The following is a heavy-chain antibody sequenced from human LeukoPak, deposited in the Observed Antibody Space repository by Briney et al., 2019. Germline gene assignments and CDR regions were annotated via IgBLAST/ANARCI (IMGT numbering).Heavy chain of an antibody. Sequence: PGGSLRLSCAASGFTFSSYAMNWVRQAPGKGLEWVSTISGSGGTTYYADSVKGRSTISRDNSKNTVYLQMNNLRAEDTAVYYCAKGPQGDYDWYFDLWGRGTLVTVSS. CDR3: AKGPQGDYDWYFDL. V-gene: IGHV3-23*01. CDR1: GFTFSSYA. D-gene: IGHD4-17*01. J-gene: IGHJ2*01. CDR2: ISGSGGTT.